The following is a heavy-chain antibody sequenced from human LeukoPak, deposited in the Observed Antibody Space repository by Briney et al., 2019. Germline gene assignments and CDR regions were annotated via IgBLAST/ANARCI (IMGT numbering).Heavy chain of an antibody. CDR2: ISGSGGVT. J-gene: IGHJ5*02. D-gene: IGHD6-13*01. V-gene: IGHV3-23*01. CDR1: GFTFSSYA. Sequence: GVSLRLSCAAPGFTFSSYAMSWVRQAPGKGLGWVSAISGSGGVTYYADSVKGRFTISRDNSKNSLYLQMNSLTAEDTALYYCAKAGSSSPRGWFDPWGQGTLVTASS. CDR3: AKAGSSSPRGWFDP.